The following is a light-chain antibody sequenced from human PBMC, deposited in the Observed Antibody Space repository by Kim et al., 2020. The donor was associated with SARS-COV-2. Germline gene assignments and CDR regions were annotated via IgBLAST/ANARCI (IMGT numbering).Light chain of an antibody. CDR1: SSDIGGYNY. V-gene: IGLV2-8*01. CDR2: EVN. J-gene: IGLJ1*01. Sequence: VTISCTGTSSDIGGYNYVSWYQQHPGEGPKLIIYEVNKRPSGVPDRFSGSKSGNTASLTVSGLQAEDEADYYCSSSYTGSNYFYVFGTGTKVTVL. CDR3: SSYTGSNYFYV.